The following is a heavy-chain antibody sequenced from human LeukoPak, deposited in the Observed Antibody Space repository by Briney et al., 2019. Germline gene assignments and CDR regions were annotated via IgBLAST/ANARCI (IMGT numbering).Heavy chain of an antibody. Sequence: PSETLSLTCTVSGGSISSGGYYWSWIRQHPGKGLEWIGYIYYSGSTYYNPSLKSRVTISVGTSKNQFSLKLSSVTAADTAVYYCARATNPRYSSSWSNWGQGTLVTVSS. CDR2: IYYSGST. D-gene: IGHD6-13*01. V-gene: IGHV4-31*03. J-gene: IGHJ4*02. CDR3: ARATNPRYSSSWSN. CDR1: GGSISSGGYY.